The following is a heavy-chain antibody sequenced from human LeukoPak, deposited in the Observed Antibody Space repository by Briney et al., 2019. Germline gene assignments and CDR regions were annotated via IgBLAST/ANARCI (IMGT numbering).Heavy chain of an antibody. CDR2: ISYDGSNK. V-gene: IGHV3-30*18. D-gene: IGHD6-6*01. CDR3: AKDSEAARPRYYYYYGMDV. J-gene: IGHJ6*02. Sequence: HPGGSLRLFCAASGFTFSSYGMHWVRQAPGKGLEWVAVISYDGSNKYYADSVKGRFTISRDNSKNTLYLQMNSLRAEDTAVYYCAKDSEAARPRYYYYYGMDVWGQGTTVTVSS. CDR1: GFTFSSYG.